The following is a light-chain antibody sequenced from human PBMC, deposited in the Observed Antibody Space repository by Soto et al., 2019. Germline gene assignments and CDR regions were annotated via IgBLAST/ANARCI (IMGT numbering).Light chain of an antibody. CDR2: DAS. J-gene: IGKJ2*01. Sequence: DIQMTQSPSSLSASVGDRVTITCRASQTISSYLNWYQQKPGKATKLLIYDASSLQSGVPSRFSGSGSGTDFTLTISSLQPEDFATYYCQQSHSIPYTFGQGTKLEIK. CDR1: QTISSY. CDR3: QQSHSIPYT. V-gene: IGKV1-39*01.